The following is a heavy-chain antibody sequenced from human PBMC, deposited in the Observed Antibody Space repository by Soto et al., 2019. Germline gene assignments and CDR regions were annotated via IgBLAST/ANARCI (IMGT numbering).Heavy chain of an antibody. CDR3: ARTDYGDYVRGAFDI. J-gene: IGHJ3*02. Sequence: EVQLVESGGGLVKPGGSLRLSCAASGFTFSSHNMNWVRQAPGKGLEWVSCISGSSSYIFYADSVKGRFTISRDNAKNSLYLQMNSLRVEDTAVYYCARTDYGDYVRGAFDIWGQETMVTVSS. V-gene: IGHV3-21*01. CDR2: ISGSSSYI. CDR1: GFTFSSHN. D-gene: IGHD4-17*01.